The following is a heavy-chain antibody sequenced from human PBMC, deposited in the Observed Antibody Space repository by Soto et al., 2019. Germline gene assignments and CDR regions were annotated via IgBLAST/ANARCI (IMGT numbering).Heavy chain of an antibody. J-gene: IGHJ6*02. Sequence: SEEVPCEASGGTFSRYSISWVRQAAGQGLAWMGGITPIFGTANYAQKFQGRVTITADESTSTAYMEPSSLRSEDTAMYYCARDRITMVRGTYYYYAMDDWGQGTTVTVSS. D-gene: IGHD3-10*01. CDR2: ITPIFGTA. CDR1: GGTFSRYS. CDR3: ARDRITMVRGTYYYYAMDD. V-gene: IGHV1-69*13.